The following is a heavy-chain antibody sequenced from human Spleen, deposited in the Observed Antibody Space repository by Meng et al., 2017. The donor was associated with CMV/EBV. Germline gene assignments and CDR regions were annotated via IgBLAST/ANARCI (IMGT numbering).Heavy chain of an antibody. Sequence: GGSLRLSCAASGFTFSSYWMSWVRQAPGKGLEWVAVISYDGSNKYYADSVKGRFTVSRDSSKNTLYLQMNSLRPEDTAVYYCARGGTRWFKLFYFDFWGQGTLVTVSS. D-gene: IGHD3-10*01. CDR1: GFTFSSYW. CDR3: ARGGTRWFKLFYFDF. V-gene: IGHV3-30*03. J-gene: IGHJ4*02. CDR2: ISYDGSNK.